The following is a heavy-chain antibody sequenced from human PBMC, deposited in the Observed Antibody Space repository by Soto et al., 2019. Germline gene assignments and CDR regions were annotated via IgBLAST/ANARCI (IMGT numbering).Heavy chain of an antibody. CDR1: GFTFSSYS. CDR3: ARVLDIVVVVAATGMDV. J-gene: IGHJ6*02. D-gene: IGHD2-15*01. Sequence: EVQLVESGGGLVQPGGSLRLSCAASGFTFSSYSMNWVRQAPGKGLEWVSYISSSSSTIYYADSVKGRFTISRDKAKNSLYLQMNSLRDEDTAVYYCARVLDIVVVVAATGMDVWGQGTTVTVSS. CDR2: ISSSSSTI. V-gene: IGHV3-48*02.